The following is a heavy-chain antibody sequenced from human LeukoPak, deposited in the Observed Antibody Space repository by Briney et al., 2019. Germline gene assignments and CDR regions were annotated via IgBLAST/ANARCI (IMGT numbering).Heavy chain of an antibody. CDR1: GFTFDYYA. Sequence: GGSLRLSCAASGFTFDYYAMHWVRQAPGNGLEWVSGISWSSGNIGYADSVKGRFTISRDNAKNSLYLQMDSLRAEDTDLYYCAKDVVAVTGREGHFDYWGQGILVTVSS. J-gene: IGHJ4*02. V-gene: IGHV3-9*01. D-gene: IGHD6-19*01. CDR2: ISWSSGNI. CDR3: AKDVVAVTGREGHFDY.